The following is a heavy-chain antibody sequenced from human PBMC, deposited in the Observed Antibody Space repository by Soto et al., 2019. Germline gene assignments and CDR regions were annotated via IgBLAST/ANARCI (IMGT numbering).Heavy chain of an antibody. CDR2: IDPSDSYT. CDR3: ARQAFFGSGSYYNAQDY. D-gene: IGHD3-10*01. CDR1: GYNFLNYW. V-gene: IGHV5-10-1*01. J-gene: IGHJ4*02. Sequence: GESLKISCEASGYNFLNYWISWVRQLPGKGLEWMGRIDPSDSYTNYSPSFQGHVTISADKSVTTAYLQWSSLKASDTAVYYCARQAFFGSGSYYNAQDYWGQGTPVTVS.